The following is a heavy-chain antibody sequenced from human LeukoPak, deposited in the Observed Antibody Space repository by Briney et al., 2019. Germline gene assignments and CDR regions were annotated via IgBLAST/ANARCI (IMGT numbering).Heavy chain of an antibody. CDR1: GYTFTSYY. V-gene: IGHV1-46*01. Sequence: ASVKVSCKASGYTFTSYYMHWVRQAPGQGLEWMGIINPSGGSTSYAQKFQGRVTMTTATSTSTAYMELRSLRSDDTAVYYCAREGHKIAVAGDWGQGTLVTVSS. CDR2: INPSGGST. CDR3: AREGHKIAVAGD. J-gene: IGHJ4*02. D-gene: IGHD6-19*01.